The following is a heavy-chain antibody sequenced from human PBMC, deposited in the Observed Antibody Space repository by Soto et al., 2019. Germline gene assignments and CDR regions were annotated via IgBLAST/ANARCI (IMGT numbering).Heavy chain of an antibody. J-gene: IGHJ2*01. CDR2: ISAYNGNT. Sequence: QVQLVQSGAEVKKPGASVKVSCKASGYTFTSYGISWVRQAPGQGLEWMGWISAYNGNTNYAQKLQGRVTMTTDTSTSTGYMELRSLRSDDTAVYYCARDLPYSSSAHYFDLWGRGTLVTVSS. D-gene: IGHD6-13*01. CDR3: ARDLPYSSSAHYFDL. V-gene: IGHV1-18*01. CDR1: GYTFTSYG.